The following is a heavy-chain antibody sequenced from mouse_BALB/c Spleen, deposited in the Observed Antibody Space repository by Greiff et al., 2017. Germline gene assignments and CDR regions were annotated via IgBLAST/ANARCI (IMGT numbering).Heavy chain of an antibody. Sequence: LVKTGASVKISCKASGYSFTGYYMHWVKQSHGKSLEWIGYISCYNGATSYNQKFKGKATFTVDTSSSTAYMQFNSLTSEDSAVYYCARGYYGYGYAMDYWGQGTSVTVSS. V-gene: IGHV1S34*01. D-gene: IGHD2-2*01. CDR3: ARGYYGYGYAMDY. CDR1: GYSFTGYY. CDR2: ISCYNGAT. J-gene: IGHJ4*01.